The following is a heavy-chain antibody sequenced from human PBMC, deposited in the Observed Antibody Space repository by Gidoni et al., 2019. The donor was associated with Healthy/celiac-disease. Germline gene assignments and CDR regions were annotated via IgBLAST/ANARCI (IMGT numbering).Heavy chain of an antibody. CDR1: GYTCTSYG. CDR2: ISACNGNT. V-gene: IGHV1-18*01. Sequence: QVQLVQSGAEVKKPGASVKVSCKASGYTCTSYGISWVRQAPGQGLEWMGWISACNGNTNYAQKLQGRVTMTTDASTSTAYMELRSLRSDDTAVYYCARAWDPIVVGGWFDPWGQGTLVTVSS. CDR3: ARAWDPIVVGGWFDP. D-gene: IGHD2-15*01. J-gene: IGHJ5*02.